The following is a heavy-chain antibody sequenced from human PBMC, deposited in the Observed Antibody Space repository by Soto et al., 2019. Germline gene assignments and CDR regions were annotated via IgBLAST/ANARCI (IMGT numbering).Heavy chain of an antibody. D-gene: IGHD4-17*01. CDR2: LSASGGST. CDR3: AHPRGYGVFDAYDI. CDR1: GFTFSTYA. V-gene: IGHV3-23*04. Sequence: EVQLVESGGGLVQPGGSLRLSCAASGFTFSTYAMSWVRQAPGKGLEWVSALSASGGSTYYADSVKGRFTISRDNSMNALYLQMNSLRIEDTAVYYCAHPRGYGVFDAYDIWGQGTMVTVSS. J-gene: IGHJ3*02.